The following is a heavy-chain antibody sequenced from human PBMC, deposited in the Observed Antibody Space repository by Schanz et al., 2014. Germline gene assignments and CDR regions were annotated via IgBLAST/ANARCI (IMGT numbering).Heavy chain of an antibody. CDR2: IYTSGST. V-gene: IGHV4-4*07. Sequence: QVQLQESGPGLVKPSETLSLTCTVSGGSISTYYWSWIRQPAGKGLEWIGRIYTSGSTNYNPSLKSRVTMAVDTSKTQFSLSLTSVTAADTAVYYCARYTGAYFDYWGQGTLVTVSS. CDR3: ARYTGAYFDY. D-gene: IGHD1-26*01. CDR1: GGSISTYY. J-gene: IGHJ4*02.